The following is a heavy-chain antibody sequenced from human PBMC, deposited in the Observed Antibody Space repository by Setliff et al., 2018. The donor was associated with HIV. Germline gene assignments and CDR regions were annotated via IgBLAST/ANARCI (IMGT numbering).Heavy chain of an antibody. CDR2: INPNTGDT. V-gene: IGHV1-2*06. CDR1: GYTFTGYF. Sequence: ASVKVSCKASGYTFTGYFIHWVRQAPGQGLERMGRINPNTGDTNYAQKFQDRVTMTRDTSINTAYMELSRLRSDDTAVYYCAREYDVLTGYYISAFDIWGQGTMVTVSS. CDR3: AREYDVLTGYYISAFDI. D-gene: IGHD3-9*01. J-gene: IGHJ3*02.